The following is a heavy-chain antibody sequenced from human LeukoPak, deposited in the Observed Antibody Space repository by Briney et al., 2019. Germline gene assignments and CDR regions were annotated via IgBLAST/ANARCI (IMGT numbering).Heavy chain of an antibody. Sequence: ASVKVSCKASGYTFTSYGISWVRQAPGQGLEWMGRINPNSGGTNYAQKFQGRVTMTRDTSISTAYMELSRLRSDDTAVYYCARDHRAYSSSYWFDPWGQGTLVTVSS. J-gene: IGHJ5*02. CDR1: GYTFTSYG. CDR3: ARDHRAYSSSYWFDP. D-gene: IGHD6-6*01. V-gene: IGHV1-2*06. CDR2: INPNSGGT.